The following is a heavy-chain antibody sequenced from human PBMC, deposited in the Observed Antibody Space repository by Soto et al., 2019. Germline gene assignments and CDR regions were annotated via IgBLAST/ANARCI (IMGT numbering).Heavy chain of an antibody. CDR2: ISSSGSTI. D-gene: IGHD5-18*01. Sequence: SLRLSCAASGFTFSDYYMNWIRQAPGKGLEWVSYISSSGSTIYYADSVKGRFTISRDNAKNSLYLQMNSLRAEDTAVYYCARGDTLYNWFDPWGQGTLVTVSS. CDR3: ARGDTLYNWFDP. CDR1: GFTFSDYY. J-gene: IGHJ5*02. V-gene: IGHV3-11*01.